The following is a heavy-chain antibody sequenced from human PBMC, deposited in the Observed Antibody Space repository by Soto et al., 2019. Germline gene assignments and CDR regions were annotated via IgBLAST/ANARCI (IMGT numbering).Heavy chain of an antibody. Sequence: GGSPRLSCAASGFSFDEDGMSWFRQAPGKGLEWVSGINWNGGSTGYAGSVKGRFTISRDNAKNSLYLQMNSLRAEDTALYHCARDRGYRGYADYWGTRTLVTVSS. D-gene: IGHD5-12*01. CDR1: GFSFDEDG. J-gene: IGHJ4*02. CDR2: INWNGGST. V-gene: IGHV3-20*01. CDR3: ARDRGYRGYADY.